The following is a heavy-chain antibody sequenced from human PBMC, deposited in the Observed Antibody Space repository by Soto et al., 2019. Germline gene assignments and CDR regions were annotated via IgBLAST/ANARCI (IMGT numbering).Heavy chain of an antibody. CDR1: GFIFSSYW. D-gene: IGHD6-13*01. J-gene: IGHJ6*02. Sequence: PGGSLRLSCAASGFIFSSYWMHWVRQAPGKGLLWVSRINSDGSITNYADSVKGRFTISRDNAKNTLYLQMNSLRVEDTAVYYCARTRRSSSWYFGMDLWGQGTTVTVSS. CDR2: INSDGSIT. V-gene: IGHV3-74*01. CDR3: ARTRRSSSWYFGMDL.